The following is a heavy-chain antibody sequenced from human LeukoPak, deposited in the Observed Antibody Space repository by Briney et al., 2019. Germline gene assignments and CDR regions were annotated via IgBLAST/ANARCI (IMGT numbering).Heavy chain of an antibody. CDR2: ISYDGSNK. Sequence: GGSLRLSCAASGFTFSSYGMHWVRQAPGKGLEWVAVISYDGSNKYYADSVKGRFTISRDNSKSTLYLQMNSLRAEDTAVYYCAKDRYSGYVGLFDYWGQGTLVTVSS. J-gene: IGHJ4*02. CDR1: GFTFSSYG. V-gene: IGHV3-30*18. D-gene: IGHD5-12*01. CDR3: AKDRYSGYVGLFDY.